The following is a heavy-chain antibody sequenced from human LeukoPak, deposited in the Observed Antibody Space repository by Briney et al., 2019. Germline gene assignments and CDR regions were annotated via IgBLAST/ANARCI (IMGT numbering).Heavy chain of an antibody. CDR3: ATPQLWFVDY. J-gene: IGHJ4*02. D-gene: IGHD5-18*01. Sequence: QTRGSLRLSCAASGFTFSSYAMHWVRQAPGKGLEWVAVISYDGSNKYYADSVKGRFTISRDNSKNTLYLQMNSLRAEDTAVYYCATPQLWFVDYWGQGTLVTVSS. V-gene: IGHV3-30*04. CDR2: ISYDGSNK. CDR1: GFTFSSYA.